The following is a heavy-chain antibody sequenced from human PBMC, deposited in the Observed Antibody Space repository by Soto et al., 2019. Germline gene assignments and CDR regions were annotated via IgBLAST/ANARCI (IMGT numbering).Heavy chain of an antibody. D-gene: IGHD4-17*01. Sequence: EVQLVESGGGLVQPGGSLRLSCAASGFTFSSYWMHWVRQAPGKGLVWVSRINSDGSSTSYADSVKGRFTISRDNAKNTLYLQMNSLRAEDTAVYYCASPDDYGDYLDYWGQGTLVTVSS. CDR1: GFTFSSYW. V-gene: IGHV3-74*01. CDR2: INSDGSST. J-gene: IGHJ4*02. CDR3: ASPDDYGDYLDY.